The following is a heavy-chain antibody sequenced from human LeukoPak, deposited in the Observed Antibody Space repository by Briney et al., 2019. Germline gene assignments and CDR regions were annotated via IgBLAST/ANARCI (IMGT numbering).Heavy chain of an antibody. CDR3: ATYCSGGSCRIKPFDY. Sequence: GESLKISCKGSGYSFTSYWIGWVRQMRGKGLEWMGIIYPGDSDTRYSPSFQGQVTISADKSISTAYLQWSSLKASDTPMYYCATYCSGGSCRIKPFDYWGQGTLVTVSS. CDR1: GYSFTSYW. V-gene: IGHV5-51*01. CDR2: IYPGDSDT. D-gene: IGHD2-15*01. J-gene: IGHJ4*02.